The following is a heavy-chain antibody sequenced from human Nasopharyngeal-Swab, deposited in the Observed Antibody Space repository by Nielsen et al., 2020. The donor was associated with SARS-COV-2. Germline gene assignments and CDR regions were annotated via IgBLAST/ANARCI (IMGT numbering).Heavy chain of an antibody. D-gene: IGHD6-6*01. V-gene: IGHV1-2*06. CDR1: GGTFSIYA. J-gene: IGHJ4*02. Sequence: ASVTVSCKASGGTFSIYALSWVRQAPGQGLEWMGRINPNSGGTNYAQKFQGRVTMTRDTSISTAYMELSRLRSDDTAVYYCARPDSSSSVFDYWGQGTLVTVSS. CDR2: INPNSGGT. CDR3: ARPDSSSSVFDY.